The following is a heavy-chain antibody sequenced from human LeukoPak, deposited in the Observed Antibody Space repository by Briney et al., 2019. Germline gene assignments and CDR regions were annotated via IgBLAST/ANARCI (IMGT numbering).Heavy chain of an antibody. CDR2: IYSGGST. CDR1: GFTVSSNY. D-gene: IGHD3-10*01. Sequence: GGSLRLSCAASGFTVSSNYMSWVRQAPGKGLEWVSVIYSGGSTYYADSVKGRFTISRDNSKNTLYLQMGSLRAEDMAVYYCARVGSDPRAFDIWGQGTMVTVSS. V-gene: IGHV3-66*01. CDR3: ARVGSDPRAFDI. J-gene: IGHJ3*02.